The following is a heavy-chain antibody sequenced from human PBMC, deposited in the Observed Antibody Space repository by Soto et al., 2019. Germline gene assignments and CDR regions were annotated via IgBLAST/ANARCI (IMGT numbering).Heavy chain of an antibody. D-gene: IGHD4-17*01. J-gene: IGHJ2*01. Sequence: QDQLVQSGAEVQKPGSSVKVSCKASGGTFSSHTFSWVRQAPGQGLEWMGRIIPALGTATYAQNIQGRVTITVDEYATTVYLELNSRRSEDTVVYYCARPDFGDYWYFDLWGSGTLVTVSS. CDR3: ARPDFGDYWYFDL. V-gene: IGHV1-69*08. CDR2: IIPALGTA. CDR1: GGTFSSHT.